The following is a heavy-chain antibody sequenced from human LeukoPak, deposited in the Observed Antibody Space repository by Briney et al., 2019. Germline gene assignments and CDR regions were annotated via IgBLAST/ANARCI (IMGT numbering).Heavy chain of an antibody. V-gene: IGHV3-7*01. CDR2: IKQDGSEK. J-gene: IGHJ4*02. Sequence: GGSLRLSCAASGFTFSSYWMSWVRQAPGKGLEWVANIKQDGSEKYYVDSVKGRFTISRDNAKNSLYLQMNSLRAEDTAAYYCARVGYDFWSGYYNPYYFDYWGQGTLVTVSS. D-gene: IGHD3-3*01. CDR1: GFTFSSYW. CDR3: ARVGYDFWSGYYNPYYFDY.